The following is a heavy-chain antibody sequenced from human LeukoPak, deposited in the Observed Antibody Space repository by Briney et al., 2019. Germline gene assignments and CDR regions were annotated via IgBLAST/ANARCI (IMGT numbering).Heavy chain of an antibody. D-gene: IGHD3-22*01. Sequence: GGSLRLSCAASGFTFSSYGMHWVRQAPGKGLEWVAVISYDGSNKYYADSVKGRFTISRDNSKNTLYLQMNSLRAEDTAVYYCAKNLYYDSSGSLCFDYWGQGTLVTVSS. CDR1: GFTFSSYG. CDR3: AKNLYYDSSGSLCFDY. V-gene: IGHV3-30*18. CDR2: ISYDGSNK. J-gene: IGHJ4*02.